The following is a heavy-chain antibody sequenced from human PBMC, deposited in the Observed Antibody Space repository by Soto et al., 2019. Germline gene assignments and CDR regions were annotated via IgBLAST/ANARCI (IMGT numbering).Heavy chain of an antibody. CDR1: GFTFSSYS. CDR3: ASDGYYDSSGHSY. D-gene: IGHD3-22*01. V-gene: IGHV3-21*01. J-gene: IGHJ4*02. Sequence: LRLSCAASGFTFSSYSMNWVRQAPGKGLEWVSSISSSSSYIYYADSVKGRFTISRDNAKNSLYLQMNSLRAEDTAVYYCASDGYYDSSGHSYWGQGTLVTVSS. CDR2: ISSSSSYI.